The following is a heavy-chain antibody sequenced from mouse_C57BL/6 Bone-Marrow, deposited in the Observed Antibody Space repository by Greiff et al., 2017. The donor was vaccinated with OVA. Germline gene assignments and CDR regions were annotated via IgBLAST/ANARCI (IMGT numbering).Heavy chain of an antibody. V-gene: IGHV14-2*01. D-gene: IGHD1-1*01. J-gene: IGHJ2*01. CDR3: APGYGSSYTDY. Sequence: VQLQQSGAELVKPGASVKLSCTASGFNIKDYYMHWVKQRTEQGLEWIGRIDPEAGETKYAPKFQGQATITADTSSNTAYLQLSSLTSEDTAVYYCAPGYGSSYTDYWGQGTTLTVSS. CDR1: GFNIKDYY. CDR2: IDPEAGET.